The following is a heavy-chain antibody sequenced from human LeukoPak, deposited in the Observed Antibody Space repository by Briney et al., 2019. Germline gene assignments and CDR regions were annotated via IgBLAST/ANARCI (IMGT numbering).Heavy chain of an antibody. Sequence: PGGSLRLSCAASGFTFSSYSMNWVRQAPGKGLEWVSSISSSSRYIYYADSVKGRFTISRDNAKNTLYLQMNSLRAEDTAVYYCAKPPYEIAAAGTVEGSQPADYFDYWGQGTLVTVSS. V-gene: IGHV3-21*01. CDR1: GFTFSSYS. CDR2: ISSSSRYI. CDR3: AKPPYEIAAAGTVEGSQPADYFDY. J-gene: IGHJ4*02. D-gene: IGHD6-13*01.